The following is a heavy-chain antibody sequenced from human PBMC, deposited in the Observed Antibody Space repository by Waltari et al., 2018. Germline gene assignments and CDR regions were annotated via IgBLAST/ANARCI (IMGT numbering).Heavy chain of an antibody. D-gene: IGHD2-15*01. Sequence: EVQVVESGGGLVQPGGSLRLSCAASRFTVRSYWMHWVRQAPGKGLVWVSRINPDGNTINYADSVRGRFTISRDSARNTLYLQMNSLRADDTAVYYCVRDFGGNLDSWGQGTLVTVSS. CDR1: RFTVRSYW. J-gene: IGHJ4*02. V-gene: IGHV3-74*01. CDR2: INPDGNTI. CDR3: VRDFGGNLDS.